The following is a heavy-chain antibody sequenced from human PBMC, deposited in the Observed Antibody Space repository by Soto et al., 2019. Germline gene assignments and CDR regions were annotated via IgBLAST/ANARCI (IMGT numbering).Heavy chain of an antibody. D-gene: IGHD6-25*01. V-gene: IGHV1-2*02. CDR3: VRVGSVSATGFDT. CDR2: INFNTGGT. Sequence: QVLLVQSGAEVKKPGASVKVSCKASGDTFSGHYLHWVRQAPGQGLEWMGWINFNTGGTNSAQKIQRRVTMTRDTSINTAVLRLRRLTADDTAVYFCVRVGSVSATGFDTWGEVTLLTESS. CDR1: GDTFSGHY. J-gene: IGHJ4*02.